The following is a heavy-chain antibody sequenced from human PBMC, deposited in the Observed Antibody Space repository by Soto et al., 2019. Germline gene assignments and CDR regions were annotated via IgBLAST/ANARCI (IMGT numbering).Heavy chain of an antibody. J-gene: IGHJ4*02. CDR3: AREGSRIAAAGSHEY. D-gene: IGHD6-13*01. Sequence: GASVKVSCKASGGTFSSYAISWVRQAPGQRLEWMGWINAGNGNTKYSQKFQGRVTITRDTSASTAYMELSSLRSEDTAVYYCAREGSRIAAAGSHEYWGQGTLVTVSS. CDR1: GGTFSSYA. CDR2: INAGNGNT. V-gene: IGHV1-3*01.